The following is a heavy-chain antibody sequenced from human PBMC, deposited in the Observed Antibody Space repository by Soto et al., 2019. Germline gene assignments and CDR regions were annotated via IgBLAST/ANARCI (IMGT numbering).Heavy chain of an antibody. V-gene: IGHV3-33*01. D-gene: IGHD5-18*01. Sequence: GGSLRLSCAASGFTFSSYGMHWVRQAPGKGLEWVAVIWYDGSNKYYADSVKGRFTISRDNSKNTLYLQMNSLRAEDTAVYYCARDFLQLSKPGYYYYGLDVWGQGTTATVSS. CDR1: GFTFSSYG. J-gene: IGHJ6*02. CDR2: IWYDGSNK. CDR3: ARDFLQLSKPGYYYYGLDV.